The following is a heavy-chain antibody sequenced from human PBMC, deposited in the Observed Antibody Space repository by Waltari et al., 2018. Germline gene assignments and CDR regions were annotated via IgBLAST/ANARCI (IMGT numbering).Heavy chain of an antibody. CDR1: GGTFSSYA. V-gene: IGHV1-69*12. J-gene: IGHJ4*02. D-gene: IGHD3-10*01. CDR2: IIPIFGTA. CDR3: ASQAVTMVRGVPSGFDY. Sequence: QVQLVQSGAEVKKPGYSVKVSCKASGGTFSSYAISWVRQAPGQGLEWMGGIIPIFGTANYAQKFQGRVTITADESTSTAYMELSSLRSEDTAVYYCASQAVTMVRGVPSGFDYWGQGTLVTVSS.